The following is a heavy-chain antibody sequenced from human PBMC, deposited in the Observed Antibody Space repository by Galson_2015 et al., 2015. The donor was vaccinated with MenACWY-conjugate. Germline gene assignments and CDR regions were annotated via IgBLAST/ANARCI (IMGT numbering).Heavy chain of an antibody. CDR2: IDHSGDTT. J-gene: IGHJ6*03. V-gene: IGHV3-23*01. CDR1: GFTFSTSA. Sequence: SLRLSCAASGFTFSTSAMSWVRQAPGKGLEWVSIIDHSGDTTYYADSVKGRFTISRDNSKNTLYLQLNSLGAEDTAVYYCAKGWKGVAAANTNYYYYMDVWGRGATVTVSS. CDR3: AKGWKGVAAANTNYYYYMDV. D-gene: IGHD6-13*01.